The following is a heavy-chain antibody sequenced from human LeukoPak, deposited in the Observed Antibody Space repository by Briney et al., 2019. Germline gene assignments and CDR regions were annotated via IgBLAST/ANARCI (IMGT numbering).Heavy chain of an antibody. CDR2: IKQDGSEK. CDR1: GFTFCSYL. Sequence: GGSLRLSCAASGFTFCSYLMSWVGQGPGEGLEWVANIKQDGSEKYYVDSVKGRFTISRDNAKNSLYLQMNSLRAEDTAVYFCALAGTNCYYYMDVWGKGTTVTVSS. CDR3: ALAGTNCYYYMDV. J-gene: IGHJ6*03. V-gene: IGHV3-7*01. D-gene: IGHD6-19*01.